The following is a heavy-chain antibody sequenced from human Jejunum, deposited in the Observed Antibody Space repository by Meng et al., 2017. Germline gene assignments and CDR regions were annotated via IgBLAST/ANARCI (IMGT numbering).Heavy chain of an antibody. V-gene: IGHV4-4*03. J-gene: IGHJ5*02. CDR3: ARDLLGPAIAATGWFDP. Sequence: VPLQESGPGLVKPPGTLSLTCAVSGASISDSNWWSWVRQPLGKALEWIGEIYHTGTTNYNPSLKSRVTMSLDKSKNQFSLELTSVTAADTAVYYCARDLLGPAIAATGWFDPWGQGTLVTVSS. D-gene: IGHD6-13*01. CDR2: IYHTGTT. CDR1: GASISDSNW.